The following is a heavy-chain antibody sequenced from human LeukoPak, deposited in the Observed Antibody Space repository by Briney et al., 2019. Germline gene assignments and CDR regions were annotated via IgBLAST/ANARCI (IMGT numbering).Heavy chain of an antibody. CDR1: GGSISSYY. V-gene: IGHV4-59*08. D-gene: IGHD5-24*01. J-gene: IGHJ4*02. Sequence: PSETLSLTCTVSGGSISSYYWSWIRQPPGKGLEWVGYIYYSGSTNYNPSLKSRVTISVDTSKNQFSLKPSSVAAADTAVYYCARHMGREMATTPFHYWGQGTLVTVSS. CDR3: ARHMGREMATTPFHY. CDR2: IYYSGST.